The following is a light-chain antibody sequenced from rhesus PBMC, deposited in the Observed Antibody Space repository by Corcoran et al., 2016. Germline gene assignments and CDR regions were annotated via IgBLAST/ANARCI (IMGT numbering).Light chain of an antibody. CDR3: SSYAGSNTYI. CDR2: DVS. CDR1: SSDIGGYNY. J-gene: IGLJ1*01. Sequence: QAALTQPPSVSWSPGQSVTISCTGTSSDIGGYNYVSWYQQHPGKAPKLMIYDVSKRPSGVSDRFSGSKSGNTASLTISGLQAEDEADYYGSSYAGSNTYIFGAGTRLTVL. V-gene: IGLV2-23*01.